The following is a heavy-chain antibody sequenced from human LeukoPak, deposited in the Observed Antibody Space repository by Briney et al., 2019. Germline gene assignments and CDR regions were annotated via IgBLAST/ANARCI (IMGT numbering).Heavy chain of an antibody. Sequence: SETLSLTCSVSGSPFSSRNYYWGWIRQTPGKGLEWLGTICHTGVTFYNSSLKSRLTMSVDTSTNQFSVNLTSVTAADTAVYYCARYAYCGADCYRSSNWYFDLWGRGTLVTVSS. J-gene: IGHJ2*01. V-gene: IGHV4-39*01. D-gene: IGHD2-21*02. CDR3: ARYAYCGADCYRSSNWYFDL. CDR2: ICHTGVT. CDR1: GSPFSSRNYY.